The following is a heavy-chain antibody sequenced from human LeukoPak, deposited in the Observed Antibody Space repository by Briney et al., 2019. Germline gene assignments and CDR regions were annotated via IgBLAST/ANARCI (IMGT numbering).Heavy chain of an antibody. Sequence: GGSLRLSCAASGFTFSSHAMSWVRQAPGKGLEWVSSIGGSGKNTFYADAVQGRFTISRDNSKDTLYLQMNSLRAEDTAVYYCAKDLETINPTMDWGQGTLVTVSS. CDR2: IGGSGKNT. V-gene: IGHV3-23*01. CDR1: GFTFSSHA. J-gene: IGHJ4*02. D-gene: IGHD3-10*01. CDR3: AKDLETINPTMD.